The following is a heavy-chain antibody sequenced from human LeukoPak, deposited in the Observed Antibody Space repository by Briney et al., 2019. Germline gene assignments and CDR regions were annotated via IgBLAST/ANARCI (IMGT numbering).Heavy chain of an antibody. Sequence: GGSLRLSCAASGFTFRDYYMSWIRQAPGKGLEWVSYISGSGSTIYYADSVKGRFTISRDNAKNSLYLQMNSLRAEDTAVYYCARGQLEPGNVDAFDIWGQGTMVTVSS. CDR3: ARGQLEPGNVDAFDI. J-gene: IGHJ3*02. D-gene: IGHD1-1*01. CDR2: ISGSGSTI. V-gene: IGHV3-11*01. CDR1: GFTFRDYY.